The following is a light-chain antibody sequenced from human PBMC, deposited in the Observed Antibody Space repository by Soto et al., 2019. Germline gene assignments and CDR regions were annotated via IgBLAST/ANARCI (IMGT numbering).Light chain of an antibody. V-gene: IGKV1-9*01. CDR2: AVS. CDR3: QHQVASPIT. CDR1: QGLNNY. J-gene: IGKJ5*01. Sequence: DIQLTQSPSFLSASVGGRATLTCRASQGLNNYVAWYPKKPGKAPNLLIYAVSILQSGVPSRFSGSGSGTEFTLTISSLQPEDFATYQGQHQVASPITFGQGTKLDIK.